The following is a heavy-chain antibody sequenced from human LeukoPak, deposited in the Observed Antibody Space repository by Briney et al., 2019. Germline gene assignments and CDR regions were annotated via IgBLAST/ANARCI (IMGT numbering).Heavy chain of an antibody. D-gene: IGHD3-10*01. CDR2: ISGSGGST. CDR1: GFTFSSYA. J-gene: IGHJ4*02. V-gene: IGHV3-23*01. CDR3: AKDYYGSGSYWSTPDY. Sequence: GGSLRLSCAASGFTFSSYAMSWVRQAPGKGLEWVSAISGSGGSTYYADSVKGRFTISRDNSKNTLYLQMNSLRAEDTAVYYCAKDYYGSGSYWSTPDYWGQGTLVTVSS.